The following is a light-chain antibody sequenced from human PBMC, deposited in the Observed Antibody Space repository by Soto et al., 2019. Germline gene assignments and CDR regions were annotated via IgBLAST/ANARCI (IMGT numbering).Light chain of an antibody. V-gene: IGLV1-51*01. CDR1: SSNIGNNF. J-gene: IGLJ1*01. CDR3: GAWDSSLSAGV. CDR2: DNY. Sequence: QSVLTQPPSVSAAPGQRVTISCSGSSSNIGNNFVSWYRQLPGTAPKLLIYDNYKRPLGIPDRFSGSKSGTSGTLDITDLQTGDEADYYCGAWDSSLSAGVFGTGTKVTVL.